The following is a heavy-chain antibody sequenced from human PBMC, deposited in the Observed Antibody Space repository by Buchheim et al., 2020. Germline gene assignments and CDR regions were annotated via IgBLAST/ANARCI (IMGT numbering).Heavy chain of an antibody. CDR1: GDSVSSSSYY. D-gene: IGHD5-18*01. Sequence: QVQLQESGPGLVKPSETLSLTCTVSGDSVSSSSYYWSWIRQPPRKGLEWIGYSYYTGSTNYNPSLKSRVTISVDTSTTQFSLKLSSVTAADTAMYYCARESRYSYGFGNYWGQGTL. CDR2: SYYTGST. J-gene: IGHJ4*02. CDR3: ARESRYSYGFGNY. V-gene: IGHV4-61*01.